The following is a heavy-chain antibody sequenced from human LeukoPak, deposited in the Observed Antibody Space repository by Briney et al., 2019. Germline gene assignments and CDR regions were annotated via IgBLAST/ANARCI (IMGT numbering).Heavy chain of an antibody. CDR3: AGGYSYDAFDI. V-gene: IGHV4-59*01. D-gene: IGHD5-18*01. Sequence: SETLSLTCTVSGGSISSYYWSWIRQPPGKGLEWIGYIYYSGSTNYNPSLKSRVTISVDTSKNQFSLKLSSVTAADTTVYYCAGGYSYDAFDIWGQGTMVTVSS. CDR1: GGSISSYY. J-gene: IGHJ3*02. CDR2: IYYSGST.